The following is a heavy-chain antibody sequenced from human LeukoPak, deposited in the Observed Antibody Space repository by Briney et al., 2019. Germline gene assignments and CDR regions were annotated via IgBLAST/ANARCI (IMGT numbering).Heavy chain of an antibody. CDR3: ARVGEYSSSWYGAYYFDY. D-gene: IGHD6-13*01. CDR1: GFTFSSYA. CDR2: ISYDGSNK. J-gene: IGHJ4*02. V-gene: IGHV3-30-3*01. Sequence: GSLRLSCAASGFTFSSYAMHWVRQAPGKGLEWVAVISYDGSNKYYADSVKGRFTISRDNSKNTLYLQMNSLRAEDTAVYYCARVGEYSSSWYGAYYFDYWGQGTLVTVSS.